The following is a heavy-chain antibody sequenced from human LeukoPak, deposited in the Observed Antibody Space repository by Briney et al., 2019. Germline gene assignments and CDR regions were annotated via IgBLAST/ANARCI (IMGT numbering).Heavy chain of an antibody. CDR1: GGSISSYY. V-gene: IGHV4-59*01. J-gene: IGHJ6*02. CDR3: ARDYTDMDV. CDR2: IYYSGST. Sequence: SETLSLTCTVSGGSISSYYWSWIRQPPGKGLEWIGYIYYSGSTNYNPSLKSRVTISVDTSKNQFSLKLSSLTAADTAVYYCARDYTDMDVWGQGTTVTVSS. D-gene: IGHD3-16*01.